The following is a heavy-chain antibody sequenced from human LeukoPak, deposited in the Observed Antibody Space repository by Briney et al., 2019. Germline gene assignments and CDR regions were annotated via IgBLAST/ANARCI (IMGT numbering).Heavy chain of an antibody. CDR2: ISGSGGST. J-gene: IGHJ4*02. CDR1: GFTFSSYA. Sequence: PGGSLRLSCAASGFTFSSYAMSWVRQAPGKGLEWVSAISGSGGSTYYADSVKGRFTISRDNSKNTLYLQMNSLRAEDTAVYYCAKSRARIAAAGYYFDYWGQGTLVTVSS. D-gene: IGHD6-13*01. V-gene: IGHV3-23*01. CDR3: AKSRARIAAAGYYFDY.